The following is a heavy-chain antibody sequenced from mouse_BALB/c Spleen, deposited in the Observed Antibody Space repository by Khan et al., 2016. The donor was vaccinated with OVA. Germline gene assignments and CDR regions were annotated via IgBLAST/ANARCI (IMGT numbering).Heavy chain of an antibody. V-gene: IGHV1-77*01. CDR3: ARRDYGSSYPGFVY. J-gene: IGHJ3*01. Sequence: QVQLQQSGPELVKPGASVKMSCKASVYSFTDYIISWVKRRTGQGLQWIGEIYPGSGSIYSNEKFKGKATLTADKSSNTAYMQLSSLTSEDSAVYFCARRDYGSSYPGFVYWGQGTLVTVSA. CDR1: VYSFTDYI. D-gene: IGHD1-1*01. CDR2: IYPGSGSI.